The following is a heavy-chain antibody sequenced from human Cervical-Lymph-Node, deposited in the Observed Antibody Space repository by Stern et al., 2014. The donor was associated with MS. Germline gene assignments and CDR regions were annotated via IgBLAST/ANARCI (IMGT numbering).Heavy chain of an antibody. Sequence: QVTLRESGPALVKPTQTLTLTCTFSGFSLSTSGMCVSWIRQPPGKALEWLALIDWDDDKYYSPSLKTRLTISKDTSKNQVVLTMTNMDPVDTATYYCARIGVTAAGYDWFDPWGQGTLVTVSS. D-gene: IGHD6-13*01. CDR3: ARIGVTAAGYDWFDP. CDR2: IDWDDDK. CDR1: GFSLSTSGMC. V-gene: IGHV2-70*01. J-gene: IGHJ5*02.